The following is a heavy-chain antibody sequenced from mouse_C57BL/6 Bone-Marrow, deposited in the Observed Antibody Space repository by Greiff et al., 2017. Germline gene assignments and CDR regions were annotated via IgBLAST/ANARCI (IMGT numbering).Heavy chain of an antibody. Sequence: EVQRVESGGGLVQPGGSLKLSCAASGFTFSDYGMAWVRQAPRKGPEWVAFISTLAYSIYYADTVTGRFTISRENAKNTLYLEMSSLRSEDTAMYYCARDYGSSAWYFDVWGTGTTVTVSS. CDR1: GFTFSDYG. CDR2: ISTLAYSI. D-gene: IGHD1-1*01. CDR3: ARDYGSSAWYFDV. V-gene: IGHV5-15*01. J-gene: IGHJ1*03.